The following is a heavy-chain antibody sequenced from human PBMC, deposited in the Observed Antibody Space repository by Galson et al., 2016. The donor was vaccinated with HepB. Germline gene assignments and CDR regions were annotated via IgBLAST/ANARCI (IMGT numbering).Heavy chain of an antibody. CDR1: GYLFTDYY. V-gene: IGHV1-2*02. CDR2: ISPNSGDT. Sequence: SVKVSCKASGYLFTDYYIHWVRQAPGQGLEWMGWISPNSGDTNYAQKFRGRVTLTRDPSITTSFLELDSLRSDDTATFYCARINAAALDALDVWGQGTTVTVSS. CDR3: ARINAAALDALDV. D-gene: IGHD6-25*01. J-gene: IGHJ3*01.